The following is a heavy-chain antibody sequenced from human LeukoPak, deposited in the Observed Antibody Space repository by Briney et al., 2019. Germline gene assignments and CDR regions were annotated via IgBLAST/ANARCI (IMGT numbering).Heavy chain of an antibody. CDR2: IYYSAST. CDR1: GGSISSSSYY. V-gene: IGHV4-39*07. CDR3: ARSSDVPAARFDP. D-gene: IGHD2-2*01. Sequence: SETLSLTCTVSGGSISSSSYYWGWIRQPPGKGLEWIGSIYYSASTYYNLPLKSRVTISVDTSKNQFSLKLSSVTAADTAVYYCARSSDVPAARFDPWGQGTLVTVSS. J-gene: IGHJ5*02.